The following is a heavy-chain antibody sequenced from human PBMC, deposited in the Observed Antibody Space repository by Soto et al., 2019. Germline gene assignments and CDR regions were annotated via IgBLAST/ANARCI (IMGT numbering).Heavy chain of an antibody. CDR2: IIPILGIA. D-gene: IGHD5-12*01. V-gene: IGHV1-69*02. J-gene: IGHJ2*01. CDR1: GGTFSSYT. Sequence: QVQLVQSGAEVKKPGSSVKVSCKASGGTFSSYTISWVRQAPGQGLEWMGRIIPILGIANYAQKFQGRVTITADKSTSTAYMELSSLRSEDTAVYYCARMVRDGYNSAWYFDLWGRGTLVTVSS. CDR3: ARMVRDGYNSAWYFDL.